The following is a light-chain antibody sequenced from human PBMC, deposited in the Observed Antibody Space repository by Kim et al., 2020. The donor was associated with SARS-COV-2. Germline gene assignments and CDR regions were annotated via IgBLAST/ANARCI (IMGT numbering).Light chain of an antibody. Sequence: DIQMTQSPSYLSASVGDRVTITCRASQSISKYSNWYQQKPGKAPTLLIYAASNLQSGVPSRFSGSGSGTDFTLTISSLQPEDFATYYCQQSYSTPRTFGQGTKVDIK. CDR3: QQSYSTPRT. CDR2: AAS. CDR1: QSISKY. V-gene: IGKV1-39*01. J-gene: IGKJ1*01.